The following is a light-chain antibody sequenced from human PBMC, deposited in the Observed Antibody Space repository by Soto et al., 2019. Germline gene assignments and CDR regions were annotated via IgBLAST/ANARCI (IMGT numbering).Light chain of an antibody. CDR2: DAS. CDR3: QQYDSSSPT. V-gene: IGKV1-5*01. J-gene: IGKJ2*01. Sequence: DIQMTQSPSTLSASVGDGVTITCRASQNISVWLAWYQQRPGKAPKFLIYDASSLETGVPSRFNGSGSGTEFTLTIRSLQPDDFATYYCQQYDSSSPTFGQGTKLEIK. CDR1: QNISVW.